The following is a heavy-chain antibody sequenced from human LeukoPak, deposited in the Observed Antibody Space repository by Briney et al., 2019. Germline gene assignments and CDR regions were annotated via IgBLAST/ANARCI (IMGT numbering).Heavy chain of an antibody. CDR3: ARQSAAAGKVVDP. D-gene: IGHD6-13*01. J-gene: IGHJ5*02. V-gene: IGHV4-39*07. Sequence: PGGSLRLSCAASGFTFSSYWMSWVRQAPGKGLEWIGSIYYSGSTYYNPSLKSRVTISVDTSKNQFSLKLSSVTAADTAAYYCARQSAAAGKVVDPWGQGTLVTVSS. CDR1: GFTFSSYW. CDR2: IYYSGST.